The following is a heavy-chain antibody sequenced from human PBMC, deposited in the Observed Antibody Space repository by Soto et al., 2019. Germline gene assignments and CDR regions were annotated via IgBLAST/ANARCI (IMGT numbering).Heavy chain of an antibody. CDR2: IWYDGSNK. D-gene: IGHD6-19*01. CDR1: GFTFSSYG. J-gene: IGHJ6*03. CDR3: ARDDIAVAGGNMDV. V-gene: IGHV3-33*01. Sequence: PGGSLRLSCAASGFTFSSYGMHWVRQAPGKGLEWVAVIWYDGSNKYYADSVKGRFTISRDNSKNTLYLQMNSLRAEDTAVYYCARDDIAVAGGNMDVWGKGTTVTVSS.